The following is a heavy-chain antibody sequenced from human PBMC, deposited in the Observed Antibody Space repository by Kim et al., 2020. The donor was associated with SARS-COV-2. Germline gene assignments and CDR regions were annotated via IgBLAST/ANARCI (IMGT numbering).Heavy chain of an antibody. J-gene: IGHJ6*02. D-gene: IGHD4-17*01. CDR2: IYPGDSDT. Sequence: GESLKISCKGSGYSFTSYWIGWVRQMPGKGLEWMGIIYPGDSDTRYSPSFQGQVTISADKSISTAYLQWSSLKASDTAMYYCARTTLDYYYGMDVWGQGTTVTVSS. V-gene: IGHV5-51*01. CDR1: GYSFTSYW. CDR3: ARTTLDYYYGMDV.